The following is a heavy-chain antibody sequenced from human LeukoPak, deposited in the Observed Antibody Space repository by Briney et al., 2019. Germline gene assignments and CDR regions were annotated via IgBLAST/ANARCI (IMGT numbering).Heavy chain of an antibody. CDR2: IYHSGST. Sequence: SQTLSLTCAVSGGSISSGGYSWSWIRQPPGKGLEWIGYIYHSGSTYYNPSLKSRVTISVDRSKNQLSLKLSSVTAADTAVYYCARESNYYGSGSYYTIFDPWGQGTLVTVSS. D-gene: IGHD3-10*01. CDR3: ARESNYYGSGSYYTIFDP. V-gene: IGHV4-30-2*01. J-gene: IGHJ5*02. CDR1: GGSISSGGYS.